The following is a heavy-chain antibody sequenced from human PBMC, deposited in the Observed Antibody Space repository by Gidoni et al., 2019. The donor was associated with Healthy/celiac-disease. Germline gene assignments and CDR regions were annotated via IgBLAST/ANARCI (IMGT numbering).Heavy chain of an antibody. CDR1: GGTFSSYT. J-gene: IGHJ4*02. CDR2: IIPILGIA. CDR3: ARARVGATTGFDY. Sequence: QVQLVQSGAEVKKPGSSVKVSCQASGGTFSSYTISWVRQAPGQGLEWMGRIIPILGIANYAQKFQGRVTITADKSTSTAYMELSSLRSEDTAVYYCARARVGATTGFDYWGQGTLVTVSS. V-gene: IGHV1-69*02. D-gene: IGHD1-26*01.